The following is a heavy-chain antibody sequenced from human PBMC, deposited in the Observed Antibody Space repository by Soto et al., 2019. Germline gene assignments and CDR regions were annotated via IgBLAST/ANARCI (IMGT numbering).Heavy chain of an antibody. D-gene: IGHD2-8*02. CDR2: IYYSGST. Sequence: SETLSLTCTVSGDSISSSYWSWIRQSPGKGLEWIGYIYYSGSTNYNASLKSRVTISVDTSKNQFSLKLTSVTAADTAVYYCARDKITGLLDYWGQGTLVTVSS. CDR1: GDSISSSY. J-gene: IGHJ4*02. CDR3: ARDKITGLLDY. V-gene: IGHV4-59*12.